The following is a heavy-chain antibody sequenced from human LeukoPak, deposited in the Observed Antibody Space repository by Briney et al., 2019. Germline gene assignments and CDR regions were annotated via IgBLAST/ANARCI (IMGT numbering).Heavy chain of an antibody. D-gene: IGHD3-10*01. CDR2: IYTSGST. J-gene: IGHJ4*02. CDR3: ARGGSGRFGESNFDY. Sequence: SETLSLTCTVSGGSINSYYWSWIREPAGKGLEWIGRIYTSGSTNYNPSLKSRVTMSVDTSKNQFSLKLSSVTAADTAVYYCARGGSGRFGESNFDYWGQGTLVTVSS. CDR1: GGSINSYY. V-gene: IGHV4-4*07.